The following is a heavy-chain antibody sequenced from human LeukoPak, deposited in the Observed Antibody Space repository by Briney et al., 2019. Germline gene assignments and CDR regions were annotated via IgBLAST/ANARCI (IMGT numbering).Heavy chain of an antibody. Sequence: RSGGSLRLSCAASGFTFSSYAMSWVRQAPGKGLEWVSAISGSGGSTYYADSVKGRFTISRDNSKNTLYLQMNSLRAEDTAVYYCASLSSTSFYFDYWGQGTLVTVSS. CDR3: ASLSSTSFYFDY. D-gene: IGHD2-2*01. J-gene: IGHJ4*02. V-gene: IGHV3-23*01. CDR1: GFTFSSYA. CDR2: ISGSGGST.